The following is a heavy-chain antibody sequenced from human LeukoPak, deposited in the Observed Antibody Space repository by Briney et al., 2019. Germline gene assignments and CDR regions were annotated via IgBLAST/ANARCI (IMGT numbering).Heavy chain of an antibody. J-gene: IGHJ5*02. CDR2: ISSSNYI. V-gene: IGHV3-21*01. D-gene: IGHD1-26*01. CDR1: GFTFSSYW. CDR3: ARTSGSYSNWFDP. Sequence: GSLRLSCAASGFTFSSYWMSWVRQAPGKGLEWVSSISSSNYIYYADSVKGRFTISRDSAKNSLYLQMNSLRAEDTAVYYCARTSGSYSNWFDPWGQGTLVAVSS.